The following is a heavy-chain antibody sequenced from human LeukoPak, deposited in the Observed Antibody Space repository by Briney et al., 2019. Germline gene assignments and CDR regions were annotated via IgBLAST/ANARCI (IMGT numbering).Heavy chain of an antibody. CDR2: IYSGGST. V-gene: IGHV3-66*01. J-gene: IGHJ6*03. CDR3: ATPLPHGSDPSLYYYYMDV. Sequence: GGSLRLSCAASEFSVGSNYMTWVRQAPGKGLEWVSLIYSGGSTYYADSVKGRFTISRDNSKNTLYLQMNSLRAEDTAVYYCATPLPHGSDPSLYYYYMDVWGKGTPVTISS. D-gene: IGHD3-10*01. CDR1: EFSVGSNY.